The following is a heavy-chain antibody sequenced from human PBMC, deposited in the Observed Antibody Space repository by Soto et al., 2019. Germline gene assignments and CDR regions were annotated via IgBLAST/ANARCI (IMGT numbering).Heavy chain of an antibody. CDR1: GFTFSSYG. Sequence: GGSLRLSCAASGFTFSSYGMHWVRQAPGKGLEWVAVISYDGSNKYYADSVKGRFTISRDNSKNTLYLQMNSLRAEDTAVYYCAKDRYYYGSGSSYGIMDVWGKGTTVTVSS. D-gene: IGHD3-10*01. J-gene: IGHJ6*03. CDR2: ISYDGSNK. V-gene: IGHV3-30*18. CDR3: AKDRYYYGSGSSYGIMDV.